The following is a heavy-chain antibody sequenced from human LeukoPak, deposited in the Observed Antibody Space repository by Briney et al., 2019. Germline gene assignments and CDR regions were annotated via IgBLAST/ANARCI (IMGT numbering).Heavy chain of an antibody. D-gene: IGHD3-10*01. CDR1: GFSLSNYW. CDR2: INQDGSDK. V-gene: IGHV3-7*01. CDR3: AWYGVTHGLDV. Sequence: GSLRLSCAASGFSLSNYWMSWVRQAPGKGLECVANINQDGSDKYYVDSVMGRFTISKDNAKNSVYLQMNSLRPEDTAIYYCAWYGVTHGLDVWGQGTTVTVSS. J-gene: IGHJ6*02.